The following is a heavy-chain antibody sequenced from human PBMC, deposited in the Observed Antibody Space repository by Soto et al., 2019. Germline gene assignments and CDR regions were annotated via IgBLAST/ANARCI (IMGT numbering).Heavy chain of an antibody. D-gene: IGHD3-3*01. CDR3: ARDNYDFWSGSTYGMDV. CDR1: GGSISSYD. J-gene: IGHJ6*02. V-gene: IGHV4-59*01. CDR2: IYYSGST. Sequence: PSETLSLTCTVSGGSISSYDWSWIRQPPGKGLEWIGYIYYSGSTNYNPSLKSRVTISVDTSKNQFSLKLSSVTAADTAVYYCARDNYDFWSGSTYGMDVWGQGTTVTVSS.